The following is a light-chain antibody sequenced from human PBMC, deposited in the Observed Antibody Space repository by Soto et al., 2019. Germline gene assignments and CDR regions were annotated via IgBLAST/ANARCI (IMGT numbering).Light chain of an antibody. J-gene: IGKJ4*01. CDR1: PSISQT. CDR2: GAS. Sequence: ERVLTQSPATLSLSPGERATLSCRATPSISQTLAWYHHKPGQAPRLLIHGASYRATGLPNRFSGRGSGTYTLLTISRLQSEDFVVYYWQQNNSRPLTFGGGTKVEIK. CDR3: QQNNSRPLT. V-gene: IGKV3-15*01.